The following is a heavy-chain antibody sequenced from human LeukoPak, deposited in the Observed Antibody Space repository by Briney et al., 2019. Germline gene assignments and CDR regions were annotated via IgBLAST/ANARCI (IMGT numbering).Heavy chain of an antibody. J-gene: IGHJ5*02. CDR1: GYTFTSNY. CDR3: ARGPKVTPDWFDP. V-gene: IGHV1-46*01. D-gene: IGHD4-23*01. Sequence: GASLKVSCKAFGYTFTSNYMHWVRQAPGQGPEWMGVISPSGGSTTYAQKFQGRVTLTRDMSTSTAYMELRSLRSDDTAVYYCARGPKVTPDWFDPWGQGTLVTVSS. CDR2: ISPSGGST.